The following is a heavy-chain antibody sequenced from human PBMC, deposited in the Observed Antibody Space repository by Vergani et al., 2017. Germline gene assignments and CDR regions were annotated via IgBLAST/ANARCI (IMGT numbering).Heavy chain of an antibody. V-gene: IGHV1-46*03. CDR3: ATGIGYYYDSSGYFPFDY. CDR1: GYTFTSYY. Sequence: QVQLVQSGAEVKKPGASVKVSCKASGYTFTSYYMHWVRQAPGQGLEWMGIINPSGGSTSYAQKFQGRVTMTRDTSTSTVYMELSSLRSEDTAVYYCATGIGYYYDSSGYFPFDYWGQGTLVTVSS. CDR2: INPSGGST. D-gene: IGHD3-22*01. J-gene: IGHJ4*02.